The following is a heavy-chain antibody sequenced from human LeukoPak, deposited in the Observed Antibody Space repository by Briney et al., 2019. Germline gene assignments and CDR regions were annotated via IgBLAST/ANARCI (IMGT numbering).Heavy chain of an antibody. J-gene: IGHJ3*02. CDR3: ARDVMGRGVLDAFDI. CDR2: IYTSGST. Sequence: SQTLSLTCTVSGGSISSGSYYWSWIRQPAGKGLEWIGRIYTSGSTNYNPSLKSRVTISVDTSENQFSLKLSSVTAADTAVYYCARDVMGRGVLDAFDIWGQGTMVTVSS. CDR1: GGSISSGSYY. D-gene: IGHD3-10*01. V-gene: IGHV4-61*02.